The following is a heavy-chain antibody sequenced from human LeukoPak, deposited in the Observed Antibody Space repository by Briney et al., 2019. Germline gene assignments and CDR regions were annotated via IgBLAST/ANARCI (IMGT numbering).Heavy chain of an antibody. D-gene: IGHD2-21*02. V-gene: IGHV3-23*01. CDR1: GFTFSSYA. CDR2: ISGSVDST. J-gene: IGHJ4*02. CDR3: AKDQEVVTAIPGY. Sequence: PGGSLRLSCAASGFTFSSYAMSWVRQAPGKGLEWVSAISGSVDSTYYADSVKGRFTISRDNSKNTLYLQMNSLRAEDTAVYYCAKDQEVVTAIPGYWGQGTLVTVSS.